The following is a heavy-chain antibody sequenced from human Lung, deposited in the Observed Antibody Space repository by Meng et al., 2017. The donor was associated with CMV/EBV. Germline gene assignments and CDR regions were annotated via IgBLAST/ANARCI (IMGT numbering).Heavy chain of an antibody. CDR2: ISPYDGNT. D-gene: IGHD2-2*01. CDR3: ARERGYCGTTSCSYYFDY. CDR1: GYTFTSYG. V-gene: IGHV1-18*01. J-gene: IGHJ4*02. Sequence: ASVKVSXKASGYTFTSYGIIWVRQAPGQGLEWMGWISPYDGNTNYAQTLQDRVTMTTGTPTSTAYMELRSLRSDDTAVYFCARERGYCGTTSCSYYFDYWGQGTLVTVSS.